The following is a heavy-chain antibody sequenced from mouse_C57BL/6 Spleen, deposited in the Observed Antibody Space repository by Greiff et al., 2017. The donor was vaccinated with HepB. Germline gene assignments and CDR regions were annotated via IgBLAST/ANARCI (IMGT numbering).Heavy chain of an antibody. CDR1: GFTFSDYG. Sequence: EVMLVESGGGLVKPGGSLKLSCAASGFTFSDYGMHWVRQAPEKGLEWVAYISSGSSTIYYADTVKGRFTISRDNAKNTLFLQRSSLRSEDTAMYYCARGDDGYYRAGFADGGQGTLVTVSA. V-gene: IGHV5-17*01. CDR3: ARGDDGYYRAGFAD. CDR2: ISSGSSTI. D-gene: IGHD2-3*01. J-gene: IGHJ3*01.